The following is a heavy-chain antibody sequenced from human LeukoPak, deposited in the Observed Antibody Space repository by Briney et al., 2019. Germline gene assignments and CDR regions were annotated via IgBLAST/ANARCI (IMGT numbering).Heavy chain of an antibody. V-gene: IGHV3-7*01. CDR1: GFTFTSYW. J-gene: IGHJ4*02. CDR3: ARGRIALL. Sequence: GGSLRLSCAASGFTFTSYWMSCVRQAPGKGLEWVASVKEDGSEKYYVDSVKGRFTISRDNAKNSMSLQMNSLRADDTAVYYCARGRIALLWGQGTLVTVSS. D-gene: IGHD2-15*01. CDR2: VKEDGSEK.